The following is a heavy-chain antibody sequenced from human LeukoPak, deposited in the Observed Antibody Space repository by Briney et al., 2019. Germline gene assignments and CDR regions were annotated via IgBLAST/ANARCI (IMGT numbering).Heavy chain of an antibody. CDR1: GFTFSSYA. D-gene: IGHD3-3*01. CDR2: ISGSGGST. Sequence: PGGSLRLSCAASGFTFSSYAMSWVRQAPGKGLEWVSAISGSGGSTYYADSVKGRFTISRDNSKSTLYLQMNSLRAEDTAVYYCAKDRTIFGVVIISTYFDYWGQGTLVTVSS. V-gene: IGHV3-23*01. CDR3: AKDRTIFGVVIISTYFDY. J-gene: IGHJ4*02.